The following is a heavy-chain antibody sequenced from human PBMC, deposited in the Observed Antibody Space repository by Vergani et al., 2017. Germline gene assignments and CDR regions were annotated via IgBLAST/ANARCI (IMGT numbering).Heavy chain of an antibody. V-gene: IGHV3-23*01. CDR3: AKGTTVTTGLYYFDY. J-gene: IGHJ4*02. CDR1: GFTFSSYA. Sequence: EVQLLESGGGLVQPGGSLRLSCAASGFTFSSYAMSWVRQAPGNGLEWVSAISGSGGSTYYADSVKGRFTISRDNSKNTLYLQMNSLRAEDTAVYYCAKGTTVTTGLYYFDYWGQGTLVTVSS. CDR2: ISGSGGST. D-gene: IGHD4-17*01.